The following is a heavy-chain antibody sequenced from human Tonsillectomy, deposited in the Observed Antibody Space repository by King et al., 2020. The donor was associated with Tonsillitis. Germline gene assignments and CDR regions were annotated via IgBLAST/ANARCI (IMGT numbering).Heavy chain of an antibody. CDR3: ARAVGLVNVDY. V-gene: IGHV3-21*06. CDR1: GFTFSSYT. D-gene: IGHD3/OR15-3a*01. CDR2: ISSSSSYI. J-gene: IGHJ4*02. Sequence: VQLVESGGGPVKPGGSLRLSCAASGFTFSSYTMNWVRQAPGRGLEWFSCISSSSSYIYYADSVKGRFTISRDNAKNSVYLQMNSLRAEDTAVYYCARAVGLVNVDYWGQGSLVTVSS.